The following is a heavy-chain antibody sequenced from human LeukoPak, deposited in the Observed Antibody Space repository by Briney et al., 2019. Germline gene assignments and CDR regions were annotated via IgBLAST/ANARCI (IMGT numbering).Heavy chain of an antibody. J-gene: IGHJ4*02. CDR3: ARDSAGNDY. CDR2: IKQDGSEK. D-gene: IGHD6-13*01. V-gene: IGHV3-7*01. CDR1: GFTFSTYW. Sequence: GGSLRLACAASGFTFSTYWMSWVRQAPGKGLEWVANIKQDGSEKYYVDSVKGRFTISRDNAKNSLYLQMNSLRAEDTAMYYCARDSAGNDYWGQGTLVTVSS.